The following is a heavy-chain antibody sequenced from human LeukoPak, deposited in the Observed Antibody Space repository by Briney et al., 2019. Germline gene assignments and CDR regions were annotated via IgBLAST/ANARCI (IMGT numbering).Heavy chain of an antibody. CDR2: ITGSGGGT. Sequence: PGGSLRLSCAASGFTFSSYAMSWVRQAPGKGLEWVSRITGSGGGTYYADSVKGRFTISRDNSKNTLYLQMKSLRAEETAEYYCAKEETSSSWPYYFDYWGQGILVTVSS. CDR3: AKEETSSSWPYYFDY. J-gene: IGHJ4*02. D-gene: IGHD6-13*01. CDR1: GFTFSSYA. V-gene: IGHV3-23*01.